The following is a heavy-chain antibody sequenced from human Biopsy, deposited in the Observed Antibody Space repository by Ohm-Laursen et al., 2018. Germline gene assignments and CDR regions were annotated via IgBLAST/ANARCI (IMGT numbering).Heavy chain of an antibody. CDR2: SKNKAQGYTT. J-gene: IGHJ6*02. D-gene: IGHD5-18*01. CDR1: GFSVSDHY. CDR3: AGYISGYPV. V-gene: IGHV3-72*01. Sequence: SLRLSCAASGFSVSDHYMDWVRQTPGKGLEWVGSSKNKAQGYTTEYAASVRGRFTFSRDDSRNLVYLQMQSLKTEDTAVYYCAGYISGYPVWGQGTTVTVSS.